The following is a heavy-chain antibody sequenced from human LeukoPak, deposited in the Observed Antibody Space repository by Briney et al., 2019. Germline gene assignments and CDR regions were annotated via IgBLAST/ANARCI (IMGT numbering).Heavy chain of an antibody. Sequence: SETLSLTCAVSGGSISSGGYSWSWIRQPPGKGLEWIGYIYHSGSTYYNPSLKSRVTISVDRSKNQFSLKLSSVTAADTAVYYCARNSGSYHGTYWGQGTLVTVSS. CDR3: ARNSGSYHGTY. D-gene: IGHD1-26*01. J-gene: IGHJ4*02. CDR1: GGSISSGGYS. V-gene: IGHV4-30-2*01. CDR2: IYHSGST.